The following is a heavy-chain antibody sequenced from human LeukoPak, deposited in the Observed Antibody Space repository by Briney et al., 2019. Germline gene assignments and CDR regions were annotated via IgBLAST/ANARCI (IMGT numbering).Heavy chain of an antibody. J-gene: IGHJ6*02. D-gene: IGHD4-4*01. CDR1: GFTFSSYW. CDR2: IKQDGSEK. V-gene: IGHV3-7*01. Sequence: PGGSLRLSCAASGFTFSSYWMSWVRQAPGKGLEWVANIKQDGSEKYYVDSVKGRFTISRDNAKNSLYLQMNSLRAEDTAVYYCARDFPPSNYFYYYYGMDVWGQGTTVTVSS. CDR3: ARDFPPSNYFYYYYGMDV.